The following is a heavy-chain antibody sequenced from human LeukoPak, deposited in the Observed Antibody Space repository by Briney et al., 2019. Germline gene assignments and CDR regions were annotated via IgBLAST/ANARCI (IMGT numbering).Heavy chain of an antibody. J-gene: IGHJ5*02. Sequence: GGSLRLSCAASGFTFSSYSMNWVRQAPGKGLEWVSSISSSSSYIYYADSVKGRFTISRDNAKNSLFLQMNSLRAEDTAVYYCARVGYSSGWHGWFDPWGQGTLVTVSS. V-gene: IGHV3-21*01. CDR3: ARVGYSSGWHGWFDP. CDR1: GFTFSSYS. CDR2: ISSSSSYI. D-gene: IGHD6-19*01.